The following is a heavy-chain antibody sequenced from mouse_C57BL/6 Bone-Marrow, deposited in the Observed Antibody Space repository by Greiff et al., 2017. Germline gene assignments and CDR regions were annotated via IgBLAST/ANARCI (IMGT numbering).Heavy chain of an antibody. CDR2: INPGSGGT. J-gene: IGHJ2*02. V-gene: IGHV1-54*01. CDR1: GYAFTNYL. Sequence: QVQLQQSGAELVRPGTSVKVSCKASGYAFTNYLIEWVKQRPGQGLEWIGVINPGSGGTNYNEKFKGKATLTADKSSSTAYMQLSSLTSEDSAVXLCARRGVFRDYGRKGHSHRLPS. CDR3: ARRGVFRDY.